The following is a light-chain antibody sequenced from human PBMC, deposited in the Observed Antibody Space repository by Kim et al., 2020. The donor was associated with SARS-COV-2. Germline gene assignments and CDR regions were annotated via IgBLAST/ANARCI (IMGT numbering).Light chain of an antibody. CDR2: LNSDGSH. CDR3: QTWGV. J-gene: IGLJ3*02. CDR1: SGHSGYA. V-gene: IGLV4-69*01. Sequence: QLVLTQSPSASASLGASVKLTCTLRSGHSGYAIAWHQQQPEKGPRFLMKLNSDGSHTKGDGIPDRFSGSSSGAERYLTISSLQSEDEADYYCQTWGVFGGGPKLTFL.